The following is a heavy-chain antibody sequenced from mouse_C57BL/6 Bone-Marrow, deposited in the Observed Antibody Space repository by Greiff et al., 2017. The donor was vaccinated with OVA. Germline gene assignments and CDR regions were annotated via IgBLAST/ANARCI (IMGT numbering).Heavy chain of an antibody. V-gene: IGHV5-9-1*02. J-gene: IGHJ4*01. CDR3: TRPPSHYAMDY. CDR2: ISSGGDYI. D-gene: IGHD6-1*01. CDR1: GFTFSSYA. Sequence: EVMLVESGEGLVKPGGSLKLSCAASGFTFSSYAMSWVRQTPEKRLEWVAYISSGGDYIYYADTVKGRFTISRDNARNTLYLQMSSLKSEDTAMYYCTRPPSHYAMDYWGQGTSVTVSS.